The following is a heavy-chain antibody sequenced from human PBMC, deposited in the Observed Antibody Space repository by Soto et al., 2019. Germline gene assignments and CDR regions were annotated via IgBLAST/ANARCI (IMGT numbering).Heavy chain of an antibody. CDR3: ARAPPYYDSSGYYPFDY. CDR1: GGSISSGDYY. D-gene: IGHD3-22*01. V-gene: IGHV4-30-4*01. CDR2: IYYSGST. Sequence: SETLSLTCTVSGGSISSGDYYWSWIRQPPGKGLEWIGYIYYSGSTYYNPSLKSRVTISVDTSKNQFSLKLSSVIAADTAVYYCARAPPYYDSSGYYPFDYWGQGTLVTVSS. J-gene: IGHJ4*02.